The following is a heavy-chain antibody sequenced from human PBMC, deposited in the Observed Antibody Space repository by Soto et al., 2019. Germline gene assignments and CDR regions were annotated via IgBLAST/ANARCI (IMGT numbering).Heavy chain of an antibody. J-gene: IGHJ5*02. CDR3: ARMATFGSLNWFDP. CDR1: GYSFTNND. CDR2: INPGSGDT. Sequence: ASVKVSCKASGYSFTNNDVRWVLQATGQGLEWMGWINPGSGDTGYARKFQGRVTMTRDISTATAYMELSSLRSDDTATYYCARMATFGSLNWFDPWGQGTLVTVSS. D-gene: IGHD3-16*01. V-gene: IGHV1-8*01.